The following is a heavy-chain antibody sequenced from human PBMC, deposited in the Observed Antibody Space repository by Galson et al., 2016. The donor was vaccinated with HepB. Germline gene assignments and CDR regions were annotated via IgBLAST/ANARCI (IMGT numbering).Heavy chain of an antibody. D-gene: IGHD4-17*01. J-gene: IGHJ4*02. CDR1: GGTLRNYA. V-gene: IGHV1-69*13. Sequence: SVKVSCKASGGTLRNYAVSWVRQARGQGLEWMGGIVPTSETTNYARKFLGRLTLSAEQFATTVIMELSSLRSEDTGIYFCAAEPLRTHGDNEETSDYWGQGTVVLVSS. CDR3: AAEPLRTHGDNEETSDY. CDR2: IVPTSETT.